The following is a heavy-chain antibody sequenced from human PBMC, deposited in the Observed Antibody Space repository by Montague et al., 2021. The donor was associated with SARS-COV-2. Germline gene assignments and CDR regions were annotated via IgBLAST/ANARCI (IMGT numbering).Heavy chain of an antibody. CDR3: ARCRVGIPMILVVIAYSYYFDF. CDR1: GGSFNDYY. D-gene: IGHD3-22*01. V-gene: IGHV4-34*01. CDR2: INHSGST. Sequence: SETLSLTCAVYGGSFNDYYWSWIRQPPGKGLQWIGQINHSGSTNYNPSLKSRVTISVDTSKNQFTLKLRSMTAADTAVYYCARCRVGIPMILVVIAYSYYFDFWGQGTLVTVSS. J-gene: IGHJ4*02.